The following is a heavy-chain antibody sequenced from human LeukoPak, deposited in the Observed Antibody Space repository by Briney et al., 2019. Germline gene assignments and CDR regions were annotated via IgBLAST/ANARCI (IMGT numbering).Heavy chain of an antibody. CDR3: ARHRRNYYGTGGSPFDF. V-gene: IGHV4-59*08. CDR2: ISDCGSD. CDR1: GASMSNYY. Sequence: SEILSLTCTISGASMSNYYWIWIRQPPGKRPEWIAYISDCGSDIYNPSLKRRVAISVDTSKNQFSLKVTSVTAADTAVYFCARHRRNYYGTGGSPFDFWGQGILVTVSS. J-gene: IGHJ4*02. D-gene: IGHD3-10*01.